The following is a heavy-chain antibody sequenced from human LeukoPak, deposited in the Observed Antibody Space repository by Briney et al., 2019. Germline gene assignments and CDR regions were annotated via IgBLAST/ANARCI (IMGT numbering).Heavy chain of an antibody. D-gene: IGHD3-3*01. CDR3: ARGGGYYPEYYFDY. Sequence: PGGSLRLSCTASGFSFSGHWMHWARQLPGKGLVWVSRISPTGSTTSYADSVKGRFTVSRDNAKNTLYLQVNNLRAEDTAVYYCARGGGYYPEYYFDYWGQGTLVTVSS. CDR2: ISPTGSTT. CDR1: GFSFSGHW. J-gene: IGHJ4*02. V-gene: IGHV3-74*01.